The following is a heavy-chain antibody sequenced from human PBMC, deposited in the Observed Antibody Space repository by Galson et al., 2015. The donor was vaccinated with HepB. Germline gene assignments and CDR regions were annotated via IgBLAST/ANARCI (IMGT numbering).Heavy chain of an antibody. Sequence: SLRLSCAASGFTFSHYSMNWVRQAPGKGLEWVSYISGSSNTKYYADSVRGRFVVSRDNAEKSLYLQMNSLRVDDTAMYFCARVGFCTTTTCVDYNWLDPWGQGTLVTVSS. V-gene: IGHV3-48*01. CDR2: ISGSSNTK. D-gene: IGHD2-8*01. CDR1: GFTFSHYS. CDR3: ARVGFCTTTTCVDYNWLDP. J-gene: IGHJ5*02.